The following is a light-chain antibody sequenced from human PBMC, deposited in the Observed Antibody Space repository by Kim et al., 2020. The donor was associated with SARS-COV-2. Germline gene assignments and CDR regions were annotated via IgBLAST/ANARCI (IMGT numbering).Light chain of an antibody. J-gene: IGLJ3*02. CDR3: QTRATGIRV. CDR1: SGHSRNA. Sequence: QLVLTQSPSASASLGASVNLTCTLSSGHSRNAIAWHQQQPEKGPRYLMNLNSDGSHSKGDGIPDRFSGSSSGAERYLTISSLQSEDEADYYCQTRATGIRVFGGGTKLTVL. CDR2: LNSDGSH. V-gene: IGLV4-69*01.